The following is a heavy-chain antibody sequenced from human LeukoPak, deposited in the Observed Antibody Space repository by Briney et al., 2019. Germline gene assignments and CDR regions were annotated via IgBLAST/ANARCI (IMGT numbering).Heavy chain of an antibody. CDR3: ASSWSWTN. D-gene: IGHD6-13*01. V-gene: IGHV3-74*01. J-gene: IGHJ4*02. Sequence: PGGSLRLSCAASGFTFSTYWMHWVRQAPGKGLMWVSRIKSDGSSTTYADSVKGRFTISRDNAKNTLYLQMNSLRAEDTAVYYCASSWSWTNWGQGTLVTVSS. CDR2: IKSDGSST. CDR1: GFTFSTYW.